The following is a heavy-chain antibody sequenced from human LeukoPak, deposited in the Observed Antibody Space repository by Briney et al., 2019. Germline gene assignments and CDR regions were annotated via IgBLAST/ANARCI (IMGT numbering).Heavy chain of an antibody. CDR3: ARGVGADSIDY. CDR1: GGSFSGYY. Sequence: SETLSLTCAVYGGSFSGYYWSWIRQPPGKGLEWIGEINHSGGTNYNPSLKSRVTISVDTSKNQFSLKLSSVTAADTAVYYCARGVGADSIDYWGQGTLVTVSS. CDR2: INHSGGT. J-gene: IGHJ4*02. V-gene: IGHV4-34*01. D-gene: IGHD1-26*01.